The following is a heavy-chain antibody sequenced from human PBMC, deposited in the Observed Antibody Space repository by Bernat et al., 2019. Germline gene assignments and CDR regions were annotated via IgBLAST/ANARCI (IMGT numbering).Heavy chain of an antibody. Sequence: EVQLVESGGGLVKPGGSLRLSCAASGFTFSSYSMNWVRQAPGKGLEWVSSISSSSSYIYYADSVKGRFTISRDNAKNSLYLQMNSLRAEDTAVYYCARDGVAASEYYFDYWGQGTLVTVSS. D-gene: IGHD2-15*01. J-gene: IGHJ4*02. CDR1: GFTFSSYS. CDR3: ARDGVAASEYYFDY. V-gene: IGHV3-21*01. CDR2: ISSSSSYI.